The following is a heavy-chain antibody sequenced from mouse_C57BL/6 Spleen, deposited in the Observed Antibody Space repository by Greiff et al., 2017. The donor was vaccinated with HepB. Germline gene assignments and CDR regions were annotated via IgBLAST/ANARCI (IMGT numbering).Heavy chain of an antibody. CDR3: ARKIYYDYEDAMDY. V-gene: IGHV14-3*01. Sequence: VQLQQSVAELVRPGASVKLSCTASGFYIKNTYMHWVKQRPEQGLEWIGRIDPANGNTKYAPKFQGKATITADTSSNTAYLQLSSLTSEDTAIYYCARKIYYDYEDAMDYWGQGTSVTVSS. J-gene: IGHJ4*01. CDR2: IDPANGNT. D-gene: IGHD2-4*01. CDR1: GFYIKNTY.